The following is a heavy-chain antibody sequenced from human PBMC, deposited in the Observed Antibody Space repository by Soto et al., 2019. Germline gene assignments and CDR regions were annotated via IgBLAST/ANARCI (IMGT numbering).Heavy chain of an antibody. Sequence: QVQLVQSGAEVKKPGSSVKVSCKASGGTFSSYAISWVRQAPGQGLEWMGGIIPIFGTANYAQKFQGGVTITADESTRTAYVEVSRLRSEDTAVYYCARDKCSGGSCHGMDVWGQGTTVTVSS. CDR1: GGTFSSYA. CDR3: ARDKCSGGSCHGMDV. V-gene: IGHV1-69*12. D-gene: IGHD2-15*01. J-gene: IGHJ6*02. CDR2: IIPIFGTA.